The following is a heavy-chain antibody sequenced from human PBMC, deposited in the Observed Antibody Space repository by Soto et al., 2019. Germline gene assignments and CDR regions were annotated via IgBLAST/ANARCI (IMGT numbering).Heavy chain of an antibody. CDR2: ISTSSSNI. D-gene: IGHD3-16*01. V-gene: IGHV3-48*02. Sequence: EVQLVESGGGLVQPGGSLRLSCAGSGFTFSSHSMNWVRQAPGRGLEWVSYISTSSSNIVYADSVKGRFTVSRDNAKNSLYLQMDSLRDEDTAVYYCARDQIRAGIMGCWGQGTLVTVSS. J-gene: IGHJ4*02. CDR1: GFTFSSHS. CDR3: ARDQIRAGIMGC.